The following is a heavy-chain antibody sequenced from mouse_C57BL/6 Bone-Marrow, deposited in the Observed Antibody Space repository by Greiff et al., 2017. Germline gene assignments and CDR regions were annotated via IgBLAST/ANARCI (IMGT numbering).Heavy chain of an antibody. D-gene: IGHD2-5*01. CDR2: IHPNSGST. V-gene: IGHV1-64*01. CDR1: GYTFTSYW. CDR3: ARSRYSNSYAMDY. J-gene: IGHJ4*01. Sequence: QVQLQQPGAELVKPGASVTLSCKASGYTFTSYWMHWVKQRPGQGLEWIGMIHPNSGSTNYNEKFKSKATLTVDKSSSTAYMQLSSLTSEDSAVYYGARSRYSNSYAMDYGGQGTSVPVAS.